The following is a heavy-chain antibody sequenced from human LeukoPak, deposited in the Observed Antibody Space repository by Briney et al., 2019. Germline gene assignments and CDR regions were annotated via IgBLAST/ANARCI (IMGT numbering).Heavy chain of an antibody. J-gene: IGHJ3*02. CDR3: ARLQAAMVTFFAFDI. CDR1: GGSISSSSYY. Sequence: SETLSLTCTVSGGSISSSSYYWGWIRQPPGKGLEWIGSIYYSGSTYYNPSLKSRVTISVDTSKNQFSLKLSSVTAADTAVYYCARLQAAMVTFFAFDIWGQGTMVTISS. D-gene: IGHD5-18*01. V-gene: IGHV4-39*01. CDR2: IYYSGST.